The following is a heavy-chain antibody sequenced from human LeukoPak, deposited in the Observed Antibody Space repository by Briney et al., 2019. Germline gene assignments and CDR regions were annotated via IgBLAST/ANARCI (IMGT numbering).Heavy chain of an antibody. D-gene: IGHD2-2*03. CDR3: ARVGYCSSTSCRANRHYSNFWYYYYYMDV. J-gene: IGHJ6*03. CDR2: IIPIFGTA. Sequence: SVKVSCKASGYAFTGYYMHWVRQAPGQGLEWMGGIIPIFGTANYAQKFQGRVTITTDESTSTAYMELSSLRSEDTAVYYCARVGYCSSTSCRANRHYSNFWYYYYYMDVWGKGTTVTVSS. CDR1: GYAFTGYY. V-gene: IGHV1-69*05.